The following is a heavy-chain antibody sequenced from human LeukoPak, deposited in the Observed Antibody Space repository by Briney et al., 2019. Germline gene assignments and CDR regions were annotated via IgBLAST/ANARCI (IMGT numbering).Heavy chain of an antibody. J-gene: IGHJ4*02. D-gene: IGHD3-10*01. CDR1: GGSISSGSYY. CDR2: IYTSGST. Sequence: SETLSLTCTVSGGSISSGSYYWSWIRQPAGKGLEWIGRIYTSGSTNYNPSLKSRVTISVDTSKNQFSPKLSSVTAADTAVYYCAREGRFGEGVDYWGQGTLVTVSS. V-gene: IGHV4-61*02. CDR3: AREGRFGEGVDY.